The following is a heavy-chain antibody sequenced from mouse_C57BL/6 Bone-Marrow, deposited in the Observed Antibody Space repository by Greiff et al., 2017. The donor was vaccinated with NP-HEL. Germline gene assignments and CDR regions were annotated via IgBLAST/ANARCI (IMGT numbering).Heavy chain of an antibody. J-gene: IGHJ1*03. V-gene: IGHV1-50*01. CDR2: IDPSDSYT. CDR3: ARRDGSSYLYWYFDV. D-gene: IGHD1-1*01. CDR1: GYTFTSYW. Sequence: QVQLQQPGAELVKPGASVKLSCKASGYTFTSYWMQWVKQRPGQGLEWIGEIDPSDSYTNYNQKFKGKATLTVETSSSTAYMQLSSLTSEDSAVYYCARRDGSSYLYWYFDVWGTGTTVTVSS.